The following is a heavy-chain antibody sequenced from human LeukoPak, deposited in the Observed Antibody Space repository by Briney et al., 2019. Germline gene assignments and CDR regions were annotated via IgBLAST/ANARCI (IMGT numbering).Heavy chain of an antibody. Sequence: GASVKVSCKASGGTFSSYAISWVRQAPGQGLEWVGIINPSGGSTSYSQKFQARVTMTRDTSTSTVYMQLSSLRSEDTAVYYCARGGYSSNRDAFDIWGQGTMVTVSS. J-gene: IGHJ3*02. CDR1: GGTFSSYA. CDR3: ARGGYSSNRDAFDI. V-gene: IGHV1-46*01. CDR2: INPSGGST. D-gene: IGHD6-13*01.